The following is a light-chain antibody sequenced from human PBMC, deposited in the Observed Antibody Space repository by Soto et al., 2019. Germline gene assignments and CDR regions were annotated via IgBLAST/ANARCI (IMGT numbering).Light chain of an antibody. J-gene: IGKJ4*01. CDR2: TAS. CDR3: QQTTTFPLT. CDR1: QGVSTW. Sequence: DIQMTQSPSSVSASVGDRVTITCRASQGVSTWLSWYQQKPGKAPNLLIYTASSLQSGVPARFSGSGSGTAFTLAISSLQPEDFAAYYCQQTTTFPLTFGGGTKVEI. V-gene: IGKV1D-12*01.